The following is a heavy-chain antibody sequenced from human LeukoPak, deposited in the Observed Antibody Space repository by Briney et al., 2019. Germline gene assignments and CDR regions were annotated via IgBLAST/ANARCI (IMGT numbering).Heavy chain of an antibody. V-gene: IGHV4-39*07. CDR1: GGSISSSSYY. Sequence: SETLSLTCTVSGGSISSSSYYWGWIRQPPGKGLEWIGSIYYSGSTYYNPSLKSRVTISVDTSKNQFSLKLSSVTAADTAVYYCARVYFDAGTNYYYYMDVWGKGTTVTISS. D-gene: IGHD3-9*01. CDR2: IYYSGST. CDR3: ARVYFDAGTNYYYYMDV. J-gene: IGHJ6*03.